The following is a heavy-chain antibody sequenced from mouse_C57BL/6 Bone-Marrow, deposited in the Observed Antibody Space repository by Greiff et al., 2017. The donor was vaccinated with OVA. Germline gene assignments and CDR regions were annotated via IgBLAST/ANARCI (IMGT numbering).Heavy chain of an antibody. D-gene: IGHD1-1*01. CDR3: ARRGVVADWYFDV. CDR2: INPNNGGT. CDR1: GYTFTDYN. V-gene: IGHV1-18*01. J-gene: IGHJ1*03. Sequence: EVKLQESGPELVKPGASVKIPCKASGYTFTDYNMDWVKQSHGKSLEWIGDINPNNGGTIYNQKFKGKATLTVDKSSSTAYMELRSLTSEDTAVYYCARRGVVADWYFDVWGTGTTVTVSS.